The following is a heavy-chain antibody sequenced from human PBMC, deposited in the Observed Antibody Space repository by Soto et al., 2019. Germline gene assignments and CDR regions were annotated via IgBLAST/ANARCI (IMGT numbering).Heavy chain of an antibody. CDR1: GYTITNTD. D-gene: IGHD6-13*01. CDR3: ARKTAADTRLRCPSHLSSMD. J-gene: IGHJ6*01. CDR2: ISASNGNT. Sequence: AAVKLTCEASGYTITNTDISWVRQARGEEIAGMGWISASNGNTNYAQKLQGRVTMTTDTSTSTAYMEQRSLRSDATAVYYCARKTAADTRLRCPSHLSSMD. V-gene: IGHV1-18*01.